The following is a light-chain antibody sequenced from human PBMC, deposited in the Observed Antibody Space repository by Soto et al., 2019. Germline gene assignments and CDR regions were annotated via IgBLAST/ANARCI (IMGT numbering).Light chain of an antibody. CDR3: KQYNSYSWT. V-gene: IGKV1-5*01. CDR1: QSISSW. CDR2: DAS. Sequence: DIQMHQSPSTLSASVGASFPITSRASQSISSWLAWYQQNPGKATKLLIYDASSLESGVPSRFSGSGSGTEFTPTISSLQPDEFATYYCKQYNSYSWTVGKGTKVDIK. J-gene: IGKJ1*01.